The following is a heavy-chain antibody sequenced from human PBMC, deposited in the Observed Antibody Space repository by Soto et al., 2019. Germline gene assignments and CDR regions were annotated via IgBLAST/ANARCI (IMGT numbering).Heavy chain of an antibody. CDR1: GFTFSSYS. CDR2: ISSSSSYI. Sequence: EVQLVESGGGLVKPGGSLRLSCAASGFTFSSYSMNWVRQAPGKGLEWVSSISSSSSYIYYADSVKGRFTISRDNAXXSLYLQMNSLRAEDTAVYYCAGDPSFARYYDSSGPWGQGTLVTVSS. CDR3: AGDPSFARYYDSSGP. V-gene: IGHV3-21*01. J-gene: IGHJ5*02. D-gene: IGHD3-22*01.